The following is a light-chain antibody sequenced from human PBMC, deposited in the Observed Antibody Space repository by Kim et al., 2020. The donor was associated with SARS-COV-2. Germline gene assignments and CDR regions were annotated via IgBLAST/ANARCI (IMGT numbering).Light chain of an antibody. J-gene: IGKJ4*01. CDR1: QSVSSY. CDR3: QQRSNWPLT. CDR2: DAS. Sequence: LFPEERATLSCRASQSVSSYLAWYQQKPGQAPRLLIYDASNRATGIPARFSGSGSGTDFTLTISSLEPEDFAVYYCQQRSNWPLTFGGGTKLEI. V-gene: IGKV3-11*01.